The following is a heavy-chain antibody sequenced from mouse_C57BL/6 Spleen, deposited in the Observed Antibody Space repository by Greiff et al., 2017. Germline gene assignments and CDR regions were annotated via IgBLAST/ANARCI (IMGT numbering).Heavy chain of an antibody. V-gene: IGHV1-50*01. CDR3: ARPHGSRGNWYFDV. CDR1: GYTFTSYW. D-gene: IGHD1-1*01. Sequence: QVQLKQPGAELVKPGASVKLSCKASGYTFTSYWMQWVKQRPGQGLEWIGEIDPSDSYTNYNQKFKGKATLTVDTSSSTAYMQLSSLTSEDSAVYYCARPHGSRGNWYFDVWGTGTTVTVSS. CDR2: IDPSDSYT. J-gene: IGHJ1*03.